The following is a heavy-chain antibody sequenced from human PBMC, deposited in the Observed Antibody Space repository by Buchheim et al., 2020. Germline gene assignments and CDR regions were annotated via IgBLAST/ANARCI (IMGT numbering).Heavy chain of an antibody. CDR1: GYTFTSYD. CDR3: ASRTYYYGSGGYSHWYFDL. D-gene: IGHD3-10*01. Sequence: QVQLVQSGAEVKKPGASVKVSCKASGYTFTSYDINWVRQATGQGLEWMGWMNPNSGNTGYAQKFQGRVTMIRNTSISTAYMELSSLRSEDTAVYYCASRTYYYGSGGYSHWYFDLWGRGTL. CDR2: MNPNSGNT. V-gene: IGHV1-8*01. J-gene: IGHJ2*01.